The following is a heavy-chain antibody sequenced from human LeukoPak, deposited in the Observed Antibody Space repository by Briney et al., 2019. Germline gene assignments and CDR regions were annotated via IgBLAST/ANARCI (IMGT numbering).Heavy chain of an antibody. D-gene: IGHD5-18*01. CDR3: ARDLAGYSYGGYYYYGMDV. CDR2: INPNSGGT. CDR1: GYTFTGYY. J-gene: IGHJ6*02. Sequence: ASVKVSCKASGYTFTGYYMHWVRQAPGQGLEWMGWINPNSGGTNYAQKFQGRVTMTRDTSISTAYMELSSLRSEDTAVYYCARDLAGYSYGGYYYYGMDVWGQGTTVTVSS. V-gene: IGHV1-2*02.